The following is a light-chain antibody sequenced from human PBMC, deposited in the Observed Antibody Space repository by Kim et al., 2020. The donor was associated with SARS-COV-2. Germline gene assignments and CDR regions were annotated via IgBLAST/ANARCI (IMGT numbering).Light chain of an antibody. J-gene: IGKJ2*01. CDR3: QQYNKRHT. CDR2: GAS. V-gene: IGKV3-15*01. Sequence: LSVSEGEAATLCCRASQSVSHYLAWYQQTPDQTPRLLIDGASTRAGVVPDRIGGSGSGTEFTLTSSRLQAEDVGVYCCQQYNKRHTFGQGTKLEI. CDR1: QSVSHY.